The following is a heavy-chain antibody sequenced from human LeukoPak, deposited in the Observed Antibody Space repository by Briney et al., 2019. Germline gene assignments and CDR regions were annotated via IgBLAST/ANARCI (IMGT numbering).Heavy chain of an antibody. V-gene: IGHV4-59*11. J-gene: IGHJ4*02. CDR2: AYYSGST. Sequence: SETRSLTCTAPVGSINSHSWSWFRQPQGKGLEWIGCAYYSGSTNYNPSLKSRVTISVDTSNNQFSLKLSSVTAADTAVYYCARDLGGGYSDYWGQGTLVTVSS. CDR3: ARDLGGGYSDY. CDR1: VGSINSHS.